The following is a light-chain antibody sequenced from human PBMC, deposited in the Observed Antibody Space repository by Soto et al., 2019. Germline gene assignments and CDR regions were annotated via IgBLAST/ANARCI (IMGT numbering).Light chain of an antibody. J-gene: IGKJ2*01. V-gene: IGKV1-5*01. CDR1: QSISGW. CDR2: DAS. CDR3: QQYNSYSVNA. Sequence: DIQMTQSPYTLSPSVGYRFSITCRASQSISGWLAWYQQKPGKAPKLLIYDASSLESGVPSRFSGSGSGTECSLTISRLKPDDFATYYCQQYNSYSVNAFGQGTKLEIK.